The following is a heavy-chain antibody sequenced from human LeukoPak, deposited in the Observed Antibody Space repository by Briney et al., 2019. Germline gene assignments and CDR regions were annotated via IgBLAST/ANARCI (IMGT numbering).Heavy chain of an antibody. Sequence: SETLSLTCTVSGGSISSYYWSWIRQPPGKGLEWIGYIYYSGSTNYNPSLKSRVTISVDTSKNQFSLKLSSVTAADTAVYYCAREGGIAVAGPRVYWGQGTLVTVSS. V-gene: IGHV4-59*01. CDR1: GGSISSYY. CDR3: AREGGIAVAGPRVY. J-gene: IGHJ4*02. CDR2: IYYSGST. D-gene: IGHD6-19*01.